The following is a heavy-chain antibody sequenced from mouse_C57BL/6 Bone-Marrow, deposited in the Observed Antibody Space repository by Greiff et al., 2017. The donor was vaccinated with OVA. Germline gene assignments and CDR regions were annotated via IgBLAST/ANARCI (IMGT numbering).Heavy chain of an antibody. V-gene: IGHV1-69*01. CDR3: AVTTVVKSWYFDV. CDR2: IDPSDSYT. CDR1: GYTFTSYW. D-gene: IGHD1-1*01. Sequence: VKLMESGPELVMPGASVKLSCKASGYTFTSYWMHWVKQRPGQGLEWIGEIDPSDSYTNYNQKFKGKSTLTVDKSSSTAYMQLSSLTSEDSAVYYCAVTTVVKSWYFDVWGTGTTVTVSS. J-gene: IGHJ1*03.